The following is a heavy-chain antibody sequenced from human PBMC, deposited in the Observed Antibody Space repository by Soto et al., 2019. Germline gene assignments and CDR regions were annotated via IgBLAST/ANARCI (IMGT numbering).Heavy chain of an antibody. Sequence: SETLSLTCTVSGGSISSYYWSWIRQPPGKGLEWIGYIYYSGSTNYNPSLKSRVTISVDTSKNQFSLKLSSVTAADTAVYYCARDGYYYDSSGYQRVYYFDYWGQGTLVTVAS. CDR3: ARDGYYYDSSGYQRVYYFDY. CDR2: IYYSGST. V-gene: IGHV4-59*01. CDR1: GGSISSYY. J-gene: IGHJ4*02. D-gene: IGHD3-22*01.